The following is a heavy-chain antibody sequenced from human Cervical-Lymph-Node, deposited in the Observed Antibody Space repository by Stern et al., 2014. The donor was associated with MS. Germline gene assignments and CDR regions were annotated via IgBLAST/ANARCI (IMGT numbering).Heavy chain of an antibody. Sequence: QVQLVQSGGGVVQPGRSLRLSCAASGFTFSSYGMHWVRQAPGKGLEWVAVIWYDGSNKYYADSVKGRFTISRDNSKNTLYLQMNSLRAEDTAVYYCARGNGDYDYWGQGTLVTVSS. V-gene: IGHV3-33*01. CDR3: ARGNGDYDY. J-gene: IGHJ4*02. CDR2: IWYDGSNK. D-gene: IGHD4-17*01. CDR1: GFTFSSYG.